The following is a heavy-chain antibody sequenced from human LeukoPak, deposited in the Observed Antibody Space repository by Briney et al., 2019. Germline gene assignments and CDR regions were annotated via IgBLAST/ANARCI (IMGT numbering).Heavy chain of an antibody. CDR1: GFTFSTYE. CDR2: ISSRGSAI. CDR3: ARDWPGTYDSGIDY. J-gene: IGHJ4*02. V-gene: IGHV3-48*03. Sequence: PGGSLRLSCAASGFTFSTYEMNWVRQASGKGLEWVSYISSRGSAIYYADSVKGRFTISRDIAKTSLYLQMNSLRAEDTAVYYCARDWPGTYDSGIDYWGQGTLVTVSS. D-gene: IGHD3-10*01.